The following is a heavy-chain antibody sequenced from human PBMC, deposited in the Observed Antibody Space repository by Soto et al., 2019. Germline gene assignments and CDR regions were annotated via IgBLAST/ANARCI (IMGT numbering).Heavy chain of an antibody. CDR2: ISLNSGSI. CDR3: AKDGPIAVAGGISYYFDY. CDR1: GFTFDDYA. J-gene: IGHJ4*02. V-gene: IGHV3-9*01. Sequence: EVQLVESGGGLVQPGRSLRLSCAASGFTFDDYAMHWVRQAPGKGLEWVSGISLNSGSIGYADSVKGRFTISRDNAKNSLYLQMNSLRAEDTALYYCAKDGPIAVAGGISYYFDYWGQGTLVTVSS. D-gene: IGHD6-19*01.